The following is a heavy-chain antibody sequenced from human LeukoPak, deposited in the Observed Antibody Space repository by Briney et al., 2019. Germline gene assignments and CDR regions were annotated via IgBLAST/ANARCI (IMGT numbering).Heavy chain of an antibody. CDR3: ARADMITFGGVIVPRWFDP. J-gene: IGHJ5*02. CDR2: INPSSGGT. V-gene: IGHV1-2*02. CDR1: GYTFTGYY. Sequence: ASVKVSCKASGYTFTGYYMHWVRQAPGQGLEWMGWINPSSGGTNYAQKFQGRVTMTRNTSTSTAYMELSSLRSEDTAVYYCARADMITFGGVIVPRWFDPWGQGTLVTVSS. D-gene: IGHD3-16*02.